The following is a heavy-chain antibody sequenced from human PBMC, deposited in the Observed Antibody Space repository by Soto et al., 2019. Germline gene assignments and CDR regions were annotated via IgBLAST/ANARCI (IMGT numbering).Heavy chain of an antibody. CDR1: GFTFPSYA. J-gene: IGHJ6*02. D-gene: IGHD6-19*01. Sequence: GGSLRLSCAASGFTFPSYAMNWVRQAPGKGLEWVSGISFSGGSTSYADSVKGRFTISRDNSKNTVYLQMNSLRAEDTAVYYCAKDVHQWPGGGMDVRAQRTTVTVSS. CDR3: AKDVHQWPGGGMDV. V-gene: IGHV3-23*01. CDR2: ISFSGGST.